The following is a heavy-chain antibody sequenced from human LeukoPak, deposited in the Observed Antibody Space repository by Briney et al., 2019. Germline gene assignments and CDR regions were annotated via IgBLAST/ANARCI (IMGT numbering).Heavy chain of an antibody. D-gene: IGHD4-23*01. J-gene: IGHJ4*02. V-gene: IGHV4-59*10. CDR2: IYTSGST. CDR1: GGSFSSYY. Sequence: SETLSLTCAVYGGSFSSYYWSWIRQPAGKGLEWIGRIYTSGSTNYNPSLKSRVTMSVDTSKNQFSLQLTSVTAADTAVYYCARYTYGNYYFDYWGQGTLVTVSS. CDR3: ARYTYGNYYFDY.